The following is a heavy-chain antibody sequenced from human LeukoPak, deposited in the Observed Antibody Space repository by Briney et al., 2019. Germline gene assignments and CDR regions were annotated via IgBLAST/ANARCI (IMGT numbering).Heavy chain of an antibody. Sequence: PGGSLRLSCAASGFTVSTYTMNWVRQAPGKGLEWVSSISRSSSYIYYVDSVKGRFTISRYNAKNSLYLQMNSLRAEDTALYYCERDIDNVDSAMVYYMDVWGKGTTVTVSS. V-gene: IGHV3-21*01. J-gene: IGHJ6*03. D-gene: IGHD5-18*01. CDR2: ISRSSSYI. CDR1: GFTVSTYT. CDR3: ERDIDNVDSAMVYYMDV.